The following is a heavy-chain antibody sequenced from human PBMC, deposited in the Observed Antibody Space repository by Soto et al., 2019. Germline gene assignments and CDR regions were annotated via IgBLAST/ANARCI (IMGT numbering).Heavy chain of an antibody. D-gene: IGHD3-10*02. Sequence: QLVESGGGLVKPGGSLRLSCAASGFTFKNAWMSWVRQAPGKGLEWVGRIKTKADAGTTDYAAPVKGRFTISRDDSKNTLSLQMNSLKNEDTALYFCTTDGATIFFDPRGQGTLVTVSS. V-gene: IGHV3-15*01. CDR2: IKTKADAGTT. CDR1: GFTFKNAW. J-gene: IGHJ5*02. CDR3: TTDGATIFFDP.